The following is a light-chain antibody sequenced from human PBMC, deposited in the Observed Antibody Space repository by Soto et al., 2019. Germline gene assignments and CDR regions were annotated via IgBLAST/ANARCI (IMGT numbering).Light chain of an antibody. CDR2: EAT. V-gene: IGLV2-23*01. Sequence: QSALTQPASVSGSPEQSITLSCTGTSNDVGRYNLVSWYQQHPGKAPKVMIYEATKRPSGVSNRFSGSKSGNTDSLTISGLQAEDEADYYCCAYAGSCTVVFGGGTKLTVL. CDR3: CAYAGSCTVV. J-gene: IGLJ3*02. CDR1: SNDVGRYNL.